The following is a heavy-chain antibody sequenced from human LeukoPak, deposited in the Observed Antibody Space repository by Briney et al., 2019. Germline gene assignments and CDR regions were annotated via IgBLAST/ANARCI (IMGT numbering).Heavy chain of an antibody. Sequence: GASVKVSCKASGYTFTGYYMHWVRQAPGQGLEWMGWINPNSGGTNYAQKFQGWVPMTRDTSISTAYMELSRLRSDDTAVYYCAREYSSGWYGGGVYFDYWGQGTLVTVSS. V-gene: IGHV1-2*04. J-gene: IGHJ4*02. CDR3: AREYSSGWYGGGVYFDY. CDR2: INPNSGGT. D-gene: IGHD6-19*01. CDR1: GYTFTGYY.